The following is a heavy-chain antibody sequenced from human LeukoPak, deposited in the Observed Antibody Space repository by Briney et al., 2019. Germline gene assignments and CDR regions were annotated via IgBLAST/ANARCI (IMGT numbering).Heavy chain of an antibody. Sequence: GGSLRLSCAASGFTPSNNSMSWVRQAPGKGLEWVSVIYTGGSTYYADPVKGRFTISRDNSKNTLYLQMNSLRAEDTAVYYCARDLGVTYWGQGTLVTVSS. D-gene: IGHD3-16*01. CDR1: GFTPSNNS. V-gene: IGHV3-66*01. CDR3: ARDLGVTY. CDR2: IYTGGST. J-gene: IGHJ4*02.